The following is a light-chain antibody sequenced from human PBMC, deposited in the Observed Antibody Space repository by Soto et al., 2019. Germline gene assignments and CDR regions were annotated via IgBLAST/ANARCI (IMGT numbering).Light chain of an antibody. V-gene: IGKV3-20*01. CDR2: GAS. J-gene: IGKJ4*01. Sequence: ENLFTPTPGTPSLSPGGRGTPPPRASQSVSSSYLAWYQQKPGQAPRLLIYGASSRATGIPDRFSGSGSGTDFTLTISRLEPEDFAVYYCQQYGSSPPLTFGGGTKVDIK. CDR3: QQYGSSPPLT. CDR1: QSVSSSY.